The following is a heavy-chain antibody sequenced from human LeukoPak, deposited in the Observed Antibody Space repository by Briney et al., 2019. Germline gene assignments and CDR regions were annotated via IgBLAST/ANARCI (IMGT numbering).Heavy chain of an antibody. CDR3: ARDLYSYGYLGY. D-gene: IGHD5-18*01. Sequence: GGSLRLSCAASGFTFSSYWMNWVRQAPGKGLVWVSRIASDGSSTTYADSVKGRFSISRDNAKNTLYLQMNSLRVEDTAVYYCARDLYSYGYLGYWGQGTLVTVSS. CDR1: GFTFSSYW. V-gene: IGHV3-74*01. J-gene: IGHJ4*02. CDR2: IASDGSST.